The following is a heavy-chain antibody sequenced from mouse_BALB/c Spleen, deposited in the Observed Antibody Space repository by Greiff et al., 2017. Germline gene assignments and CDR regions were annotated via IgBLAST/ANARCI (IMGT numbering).Heavy chain of an antibody. CDR2: ISNGGGST. V-gene: IGHV5-12-2*01. CDR1: GFTFSSYT. CDR3: AEHLENNSDYLYYAMDY. J-gene: IGHJ4*01. D-gene: IGHD3-1*01. Sequence: DVKLVESGGGLVQPGGSLKLSCAASGFTFSSYTMSWVRQTPEKRLEWVAYISNGGGSTYYPDTVKGRFTISRNNAKNTLYLQMSSLKSEDTAMYYCAEHLENNSDYLYYAMDYWGQGTSVTVSS.